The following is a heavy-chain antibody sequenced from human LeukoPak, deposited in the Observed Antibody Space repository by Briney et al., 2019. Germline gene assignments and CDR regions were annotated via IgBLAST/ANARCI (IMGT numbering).Heavy chain of an antibody. J-gene: IGHJ4*02. CDR1: GDSVSSSY. Sequence: SEPLSLTCTVSGDSVSSSYWSWIRQLPEKGLEWIAFIHGRGTTKNNPSLGNRVTTSVDTSRNEFSLRVRTVTAADTAVYYCARHKNSGTYPLDFWGPGTLVTVSS. CDR2: IHGRGTT. CDR3: ARHKNSGTYPLDF. D-gene: IGHD3-10*01. V-gene: IGHV4-59*08.